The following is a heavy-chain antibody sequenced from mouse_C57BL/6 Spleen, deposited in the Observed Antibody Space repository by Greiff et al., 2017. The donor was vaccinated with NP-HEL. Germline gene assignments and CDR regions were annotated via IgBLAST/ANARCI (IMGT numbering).Heavy chain of an antibody. D-gene: IGHD2-3*01. V-gene: IGHV1-59*01. J-gene: IGHJ2*01. CDR3: ARIFGDGYPFDY. Sequence: QVQLQQPGAELVRPGTSVKLSCKASGYTFTSYWMHWVKQRPGQGLEWIGVIDPSDSYTNYNQKFKGKATLTVDTSSSTAYMQLSSLTSEDSAVYYCARIFGDGYPFDYWGQGTTLTVSS. CDR1: GYTFTSYW. CDR2: IDPSDSYT.